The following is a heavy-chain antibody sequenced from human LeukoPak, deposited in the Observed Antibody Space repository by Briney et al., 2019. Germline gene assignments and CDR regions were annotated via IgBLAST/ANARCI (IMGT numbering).Heavy chain of an antibody. Sequence: GGSLRLSCAASGSTFSSYAMRWVRQAPGKGLEWVSAISTNGGSTYYADSVRGRFTVSRDNAMNTLYLQMNSLRAEDTAVYYCAEDRYCSSTTCSRYFDYWGQGTLVTVSS. CDR3: AEDRYCSSTTCSRYFDY. CDR1: GSTFSSYA. J-gene: IGHJ4*02. V-gene: IGHV3-23*01. CDR2: ISTNGGST. D-gene: IGHD2-2*01.